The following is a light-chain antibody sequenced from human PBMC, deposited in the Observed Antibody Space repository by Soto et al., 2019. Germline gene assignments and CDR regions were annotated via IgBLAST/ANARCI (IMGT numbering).Light chain of an antibody. CDR2: GAS. CDR3: QHYATTPYT. Sequence: EIVLTQSPATLPLSAGERATLSCRASQSVSTDFLAWYQQKPGQVPRLLIYGASTRASVIPDRFSGSGSGTNFMLTISRLEPEDFSGFYGQHYATTPYTFGRGTELEIK. CDR1: QSVSTDF. J-gene: IGKJ2*01. V-gene: IGKV3-20*01.